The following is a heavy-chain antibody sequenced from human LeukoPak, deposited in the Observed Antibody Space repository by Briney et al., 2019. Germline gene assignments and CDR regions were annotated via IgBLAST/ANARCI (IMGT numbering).Heavy chain of an antibody. V-gene: IGHV3-74*01. CDR1: GFTFSSYW. Sequence: GGSLRLSCAASGFTFSSYWMHWVRQAPGKGLVWVSRINTYGSSASYADSVKGRFTISRDNAKNTLYLQMNSLGAEDTAVYYCAKKFGDFWSGYYPFDYWGQGTLVTVSS. CDR2: INTYGSSA. D-gene: IGHD3-3*01. J-gene: IGHJ4*02. CDR3: AKKFGDFWSGYYPFDY.